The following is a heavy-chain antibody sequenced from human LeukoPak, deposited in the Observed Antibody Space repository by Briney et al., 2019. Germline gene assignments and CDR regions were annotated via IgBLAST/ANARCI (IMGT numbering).Heavy chain of an antibody. CDR3: AGAGYSSVWSTYDY. J-gene: IGHJ4*02. D-gene: IGHD6-19*01. Sequence: GGFLRLSCAASGFTFSSYAMHWVRQAPGKGLEWVAVISFDGSNKYYADSVKGRFTISRDNSKNTLYLQMNSLRAEDTAVYYCAGAGYSSVWSTYDYWGQGTLVTVSS. V-gene: IGHV3-30-3*01. CDR1: GFTFSSYA. CDR2: ISFDGSNK.